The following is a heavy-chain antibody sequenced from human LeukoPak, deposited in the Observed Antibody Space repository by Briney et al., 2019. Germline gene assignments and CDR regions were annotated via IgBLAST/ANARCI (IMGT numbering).Heavy chain of an antibody. CDR3: ARDASGYVVGDH. V-gene: IGHV1-3*01. CDR1: GYTFTSNA. Sequence: ASVKVSCKASGYTFTSNAMHWVLQAPGQRLEWMGCINPYNSNTKYSQKFECRITITRYISASTDDMELSSLRSEDTAVCYCARDASGYVVGDHWGQGTLVTVSS. D-gene: IGHD5-12*01. CDR2: INPYNSNT. J-gene: IGHJ4*02.